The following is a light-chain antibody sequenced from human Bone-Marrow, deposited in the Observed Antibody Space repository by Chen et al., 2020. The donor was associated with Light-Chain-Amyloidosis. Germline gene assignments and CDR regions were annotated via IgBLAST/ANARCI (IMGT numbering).Light chain of an antibody. V-gene: IGLV3-21*02. CDR2: DDS. J-gene: IGLJ3*02. CDR3: QVWDRSSDRPV. CDR1: NIGSTS. Sequence: SYVLTQPSSVSVAPGQTATIACGGTNIGSTSVHWYQQTPGQAPLLVVYDDSDRPSGIPGRLSGSNSGNTATLTISRVEAGDEADYYGQVWDRSSDRPVFGGGTKLTVL.